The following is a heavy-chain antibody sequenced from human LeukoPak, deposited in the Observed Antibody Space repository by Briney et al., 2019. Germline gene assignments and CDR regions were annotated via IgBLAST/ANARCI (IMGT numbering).Heavy chain of an antibody. D-gene: IGHD3-22*01. CDR3: ARDYYYDSSGYYFGPDAFDI. CDR1: GFTFSSYS. CDR2: ISSSSSYI. Sequence: GGSLRLSCAASGFTFSSYSMNWVRQAPGKGLEWVSSISSSSSYIYYADSVKGRFTISRDNAKNSLYLQMNSLRAEDTAVYYSARDYYYDSSGYYFGPDAFDIWGQGTMVTVSS. J-gene: IGHJ3*02. V-gene: IGHV3-21*01.